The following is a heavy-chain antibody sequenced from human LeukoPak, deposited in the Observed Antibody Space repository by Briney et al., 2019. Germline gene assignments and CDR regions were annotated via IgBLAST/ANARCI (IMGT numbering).Heavy chain of an antibody. J-gene: IGHJ4*02. CDR2: INPNNGAT. CDR3: ARATGYPVYGSGSFYFDH. V-gene: IGHV1-2*02. Sequence: ASLKVSCKASGYSFTGYFIHWVRQAPGLGLERMGWINPNNGATNYAQKFQGRVTMTSDASINTADLELSSLRSDDTAVYYCARATGYPVYGSGSFYFDHWGQGTLVTVSS. CDR1: GYSFTGYF. D-gene: IGHD3-10*01.